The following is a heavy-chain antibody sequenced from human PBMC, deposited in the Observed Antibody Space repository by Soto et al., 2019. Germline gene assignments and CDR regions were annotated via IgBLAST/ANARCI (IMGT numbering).Heavy chain of an antibody. Sequence: SETLSLTCAVYGGSFSGYYWSWIRQPPGKGLEWIGEINHGGSTNYNPSLKSRVTISVDTSKNQFSLKLSSVTAADTAVYYCARDVTSSTTVTTIGFDPWGQGTLVTVSS. CDR1: GGSFSGYY. CDR2: INHGGST. CDR3: ARDVTSSTTVTTIGFDP. D-gene: IGHD4-17*01. V-gene: IGHV4-34*01. J-gene: IGHJ5*02.